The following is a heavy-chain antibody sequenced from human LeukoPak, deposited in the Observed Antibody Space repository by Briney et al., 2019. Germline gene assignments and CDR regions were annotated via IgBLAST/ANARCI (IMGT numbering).Heavy chain of an antibody. V-gene: IGHV3-30*02. D-gene: IGHD3-10*01. CDR2: IRYDGSNK. J-gene: IGHJ6*03. CDR1: GFTFSSYA. CDR3: ARGSVTMIRGVNYYYYYYMDV. Sequence: GGSLRLSCAASGFTFSSYAMHWVRQAPGKGLEWVTFIRYDGSNKYYADSVKGRFTISRDNSKNTLYLQMNGLRAEDTAVYYCARGSVTMIRGVNYYYYYYMDVWGKGTTVTISS.